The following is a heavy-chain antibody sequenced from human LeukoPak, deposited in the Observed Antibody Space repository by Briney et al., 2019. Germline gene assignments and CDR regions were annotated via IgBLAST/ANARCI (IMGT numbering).Heavy chain of an antibody. CDR3: ARNSAGWYSVN. J-gene: IGHJ4*02. D-gene: IGHD6-19*01. CDR1: GGSIGSYY. CDR2: IYYSGTT. V-gene: IGHV4-59*01. Sequence: SETLSLTCTVSGGSIGSYYWSWVRQPPGKGLEWIGYIYYSGTTNYNPSLKSRVTTSVDTSKNQFSLKLSSVTAADTAVYYCARNSAGWYSVNWGQGTLVTVSS.